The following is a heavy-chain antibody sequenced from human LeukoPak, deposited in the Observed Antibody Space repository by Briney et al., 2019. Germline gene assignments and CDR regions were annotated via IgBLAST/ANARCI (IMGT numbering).Heavy chain of an antibody. J-gene: IGHJ4*02. CDR2: ISSSGSTI. CDR1: GFTFSSYE. V-gene: IGHV3-48*03. Sequence: PGGSLRLSCAASGFTFSSYEMNWVRQAPGKGLEWVSYISSSGSTIYYADSVKGRFTISRDNAKNSLYLQMNSLRAEDTAVYYCARVIGYDGLDCWGQGTLVTVSS. D-gene: IGHD3-3*01. CDR3: ARVIGYDGLDC.